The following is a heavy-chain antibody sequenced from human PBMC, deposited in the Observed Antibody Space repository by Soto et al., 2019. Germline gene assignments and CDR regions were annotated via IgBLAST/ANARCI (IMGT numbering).Heavy chain of an antibody. J-gene: IGHJ4*02. CDR2: ITGSGDTI. Sequence: PGGSLRLSCTASGFTFNNYVMSWVRQSPGKGLEWVSVITGSGDTISYADSVQGRFTISRDNSKNTLYLQMNSLRAEDTAVYYCARAESRITTPPFDYWGQGTQVTVSS. D-gene: IGHD4-4*01. CDR1: GFTFNNYV. V-gene: IGHV3-23*01. CDR3: ARAESRITTPPFDY.